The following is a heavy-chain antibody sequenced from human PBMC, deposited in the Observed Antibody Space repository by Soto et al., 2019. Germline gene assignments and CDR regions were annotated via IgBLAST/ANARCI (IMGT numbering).Heavy chain of an antibody. CDR2: ISWNSGSI. CDR1: GFTFDDYA. J-gene: IGHJ4*02. D-gene: IGHD3-3*01. CDR3: AKDTARFLEWSLDPFDY. V-gene: IGHV3-9*01. Sequence: GGSLRLSCAASGFTFDDYAMHWVRQAPGKGLEWVSGISWNSGSIGYADSVKGRFTISRDNAKNSLYLQMNSLRAEDTALYYCAKDTARFLEWSLDPFDYWGQGTLVTVSS.